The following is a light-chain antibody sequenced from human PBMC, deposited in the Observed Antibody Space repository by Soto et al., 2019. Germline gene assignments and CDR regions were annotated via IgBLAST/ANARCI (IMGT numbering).Light chain of an antibody. CDR1: SSDVGGYSY. CDR3: ASYTTSSTYV. Sequence: QSVLTQPASVSGSPGQSIAISCTGTSSDVGGYSYVSWYQQQPGKAPKLVISDVSNRPSGVSDRFSGSKPGNTASLTISGLQTEDEADYYCASYTTSSTYVFGTGTKVTVL. CDR2: DVS. J-gene: IGLJ1*01. V-gene: IGLV2-14*01.